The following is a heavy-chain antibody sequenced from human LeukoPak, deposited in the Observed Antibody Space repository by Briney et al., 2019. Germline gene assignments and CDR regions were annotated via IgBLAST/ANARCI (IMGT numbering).Heavy chain of an antibody. CDR2: IYYSGST. J-gene: IGHJ4*02. Sequence: SETLSLTCTVSGGSMSSYYWSWIRQPPGKGLEWIGYIYYSGSTKYNPSLKSRVTISVDMSKNQFSLKLSSVTAADTAVYYCARISGSSLIFDYWGQGTLVTVSS. D-gene: IGHD1-26*01. CDR1: GGSMSSYY. V-gene: IGHV4-59*08. CDR3: ARISGSSLIFDY.